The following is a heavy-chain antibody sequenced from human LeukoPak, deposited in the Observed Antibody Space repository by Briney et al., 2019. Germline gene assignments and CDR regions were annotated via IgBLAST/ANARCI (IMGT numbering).Heavy chain of an antibody. CDR3: ARENALWFGGWRFVFDP. J-gene: IGHJ5*02. CDR1: GGTFSSYA. CDR2: IIPIFGTA. V-gene: IGHV1-69*05. Sequence: SVKVSCKASGGTFSSYAISWVRQAPGQGLEWMGGIIPIFGTANYAQKFQGRVTITTDESTSTAYMELSSLRSEDTAVYYCARENALWFGGWRFVFDPWGQGTLVTVSS. D-gene: IGHD3-10*01.